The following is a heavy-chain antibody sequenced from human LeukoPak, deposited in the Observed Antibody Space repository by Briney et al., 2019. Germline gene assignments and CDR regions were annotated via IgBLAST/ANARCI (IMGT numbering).Heavy chain of an antibody. CDR2: MNPNSGNT. V-gene: IGHV1-8*02. Sequence: GASVKVSCKASGYTFTSYDINWVRQATGQGLEWMGGMNPNSGNTGYAQKFQGRVTMTRNTSISTAYMELSSLRSEDTAVYYCARGLWFGDSYYYYYYMDVWGKGTTVTISS. D-gene: IGHD3-10*01. J-gene: IGHJ6*03. CDR3: ARGLWFGDSYYYYYYMDV. CDR1: GYTFTSYD.